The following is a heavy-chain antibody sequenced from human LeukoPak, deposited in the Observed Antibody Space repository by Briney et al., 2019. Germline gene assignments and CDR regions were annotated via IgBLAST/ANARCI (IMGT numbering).Heavy chain of an antibody. CDR1: GFTFRSYE. Sequence: GGSLRLSCEDSGFTFRSYEMNWVRQAPGKGVEWIAYLSSSGSAFSYADSVKGRFNIARNNAKNSVYLEMNSLRADDTAVYYCARESLANYYYYMDVWGKGTTVTVSS. CDR3: ARESLANYYYYMDV. V-gene: IGHV3-48*03. CDR2: LSSSGSAF. J-gene: IGHJ6*03. D-gene: IGHD6-13*01.